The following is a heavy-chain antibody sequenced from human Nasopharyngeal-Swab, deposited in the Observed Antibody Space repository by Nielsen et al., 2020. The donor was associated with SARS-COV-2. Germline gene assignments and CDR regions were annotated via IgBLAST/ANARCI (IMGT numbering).Heavy chain of an antibody. CDR1: GYTFTGYY. J-gene: IGHJ6*02. CDR2: INPNSGGT. CDR3: ARGAGDSYYYYYYGMDV. V-gene: IGHV1-2*02. D-gene: IGHD2-21*02. Sequence: ASVKVSCKASGYTFTGYYVHWVRQAPGQGLEWMGWINPNSGGTNYAQKFQGRVTMTRDTSISTAYMELSRLRSDDTAVYYCARGAGDSYYYYYYGMDVWGQGTTVTVSS.